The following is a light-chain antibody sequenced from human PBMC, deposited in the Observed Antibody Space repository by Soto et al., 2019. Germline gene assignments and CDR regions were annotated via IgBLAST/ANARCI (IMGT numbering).Light chain of an antibody. Sequence: AIQMTQSPSSLSASVGDTVRITCRASQGIGDELGWYQQKPGKAPKALIYASSRLQSGVPSRFSGSGSGTDFTLTISRLQPEDVATYYCLQDDSYPRTFGQGTKVEIK. CDR3: LQDDSYPRT. J-gene: IGKJ1*01. CDR1: QGIGDE. V-gene: IGKV1-6*01. CDR2: ASS.